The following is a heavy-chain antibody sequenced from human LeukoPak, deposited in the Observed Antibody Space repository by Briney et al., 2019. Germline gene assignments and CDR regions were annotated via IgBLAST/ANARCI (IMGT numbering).Heavy chain of an antibody. CDR3: AAGARSSGYYYRGDY. D-gene: IGHD3-22*01. Sequence: GGSLRLSCAASGFTFSSYAMSWVRQAPGKGLEWVSAISGSGGSTYYADSVKGRFTISRDNSKNTLYLQMNSLRAEDTAVYYCAAGARSSGYYYRGDYWGQGTLVTVSS. CDR1: GFTFSSYA. J-gene: IGHJ4*02. V-gene: IGHV3-23*01. CDR2: ISGSGGST.